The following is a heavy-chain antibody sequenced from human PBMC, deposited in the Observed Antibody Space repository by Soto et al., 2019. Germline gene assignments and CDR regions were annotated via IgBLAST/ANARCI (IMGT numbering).Heavy chain of an antibody. CDR1: GGSISSSSYY. J-gene: IGHJ6*02. CDR2: IYYSGST. CDR3: ARLVEAAIDYYYGMDV. D-gene: IGHD5-18*01. Sequence: QLQLQESGPGLVKPSETLSLTCTVSGGSISSSSYYWGWIRQPPGKGLEWIGSIYYSGSTYYNPSLKSRVTITVDTSKNQFSLKLSSVTAADTGVYYCARLVEAAIDYYYGMDVWGQGTTVTVSS. V-gene: IGHV4-39*01.